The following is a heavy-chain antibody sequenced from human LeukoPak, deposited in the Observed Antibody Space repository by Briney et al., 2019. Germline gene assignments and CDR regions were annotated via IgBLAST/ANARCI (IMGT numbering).Heavy chain of an antibody. CDR2: IKQDGSEK. Sequence: PGGSLRLSCAASGFTFSSYWMSWVRQAPGKGLEWVANIKQDGSEKYYVDSVKGRFTISRDNAKNSLYLQMNSLRAEDTAVYYCARDHDYGDYGVGYWGQGTLVTASS. D-gene: IGHD4-17*01. J-gene: IGHJ4*02. CDR3: ARDHDYGDYGVGY. CDR1: GFTFSSYW. V-gene: IGHV3-7*01.